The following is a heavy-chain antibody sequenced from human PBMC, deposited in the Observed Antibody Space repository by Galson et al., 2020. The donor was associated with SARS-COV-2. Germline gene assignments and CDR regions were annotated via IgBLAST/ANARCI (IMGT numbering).Heavy chain of an antibody. D-gene: IGHD2-2*01. Sequence: TGGSLRLSCAASGFTVSSNYMSWVRQAPGKGLEWVSVIYSGGSTYYADSVKGRFTISRDNSKNTLYLQMNSLRAEDTAVYYCARDYCSSTSCPYYYYYGMDVWGQGTTVTVSS. CDR3: ARDYCSSTSCPYYYYYGMDV. J-gene: IGHJ6*02. CDR2: IYSGGST. CDR1: GFTVSSNY. V-gene: IGHV3-66*01.